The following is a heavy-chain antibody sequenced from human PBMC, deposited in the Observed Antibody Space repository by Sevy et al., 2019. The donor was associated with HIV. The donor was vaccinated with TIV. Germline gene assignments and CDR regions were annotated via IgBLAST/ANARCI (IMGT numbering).Heavy chain of an antibody. V-gene: IGHV3-23*01. CDR1: GLTFSSYT. D-gene: IGHD3-10*01. Sequence: GGSLRLSCAASGLTFSSYTMNWVRQAPGKGLEWVSGISGSSGSTYYADYVKGRFTISRDNSKNTLYLQMNSLRAEDTAVYYCAKGGRGSGTYFSGGSAFDIWGQGTMVTVSS. CDR2: ISGSSGST. CDR3: AKGGRGSGTYFSGGSAFDI. J-gene: IGHJ3*02.